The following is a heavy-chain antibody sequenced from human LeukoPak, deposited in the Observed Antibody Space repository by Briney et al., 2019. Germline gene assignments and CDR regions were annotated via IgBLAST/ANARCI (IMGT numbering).Heavy chain of an antibody. CDR3: ASNKYSSSWYFN. CDR1: GYSISSGYY. J-gene: IGHJ4*02. V-gene: IGHV4-38-2*02. CDR2: IYYSGST. D-gene: IGHD6-13*01. Sequence: PSETLSLTCTVSGYSISSGYYWGWIRQPPGKGLEWIGSIYYSGSTYYNPSLKSRVTISVDTSKNQFSLKLSSVTAADTAVYYCASNKYSSSWYFNWGQGTLVTVSS.